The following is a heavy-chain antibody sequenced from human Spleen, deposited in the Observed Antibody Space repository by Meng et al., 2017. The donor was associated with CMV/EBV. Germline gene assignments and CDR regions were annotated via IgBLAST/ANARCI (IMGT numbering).Heavy chain of an antibody. CDR1: GFIFSDHY. Sequence: LKISCAASGFIFSDHYMDWVRQAPGKGLEWVGRSRNKANRYTTEYAASVKGRFTISRDESKNSLYLQMNSLKTEDTAVYYCASQGWLQGLDAFDIWGQGTMVTVSS. CDR2: SRNKANRYTT. J-gene: IGHJ3*02. D-gene: IGHD5-24*01. V-gene: IGHV3-72*01. CDR3: ASQGWLQGLDAFDI.